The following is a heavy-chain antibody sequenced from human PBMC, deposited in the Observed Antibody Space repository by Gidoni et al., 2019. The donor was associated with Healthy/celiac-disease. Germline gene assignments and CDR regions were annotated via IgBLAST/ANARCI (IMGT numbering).Heavy chain of an antibody. Sequence: EVQLVESGGGLVQPGGSLRLSCSASGFTFSSYAMHWVRQAPGKGLEYVSAISSNGGSTYYADSVKGRFTISRDNSKNTLYLQMSSLRAEDTAVYYCVYTMIVVVITPGRYWGQGTLVTVSS. D-gene: IGHD3-22*01. CDR3: VYTMIVVVITPGRY. CDR1: GFTFSSYA. CDR2: ISSNGGST. V-gene: IGHV3-64D*06. J-gene: IGHJ4*02.